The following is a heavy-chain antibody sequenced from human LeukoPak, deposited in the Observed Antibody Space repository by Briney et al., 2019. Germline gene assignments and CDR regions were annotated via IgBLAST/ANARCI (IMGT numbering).Heavy chain of an antibody. J-gene: IGHJ3*02. Sequence: PGGSLRLSCAGSGFTFSSYAMSWVRQAPGKGLEWVSAISGSGDNTHYADSVKGRSTISRDNSKNTLYLQMNSLRAEDTAVYYCAKDHLTYNVAPDGGFDIWGQGTMVTVSS. V-gene: IGHV3-23*01. CDR3: AKDHLTYNVAPDGGFDI. CDR1: GFTFSSYA. D-gene: IGHD2-21*01. CDR2: ISGSGDNT.